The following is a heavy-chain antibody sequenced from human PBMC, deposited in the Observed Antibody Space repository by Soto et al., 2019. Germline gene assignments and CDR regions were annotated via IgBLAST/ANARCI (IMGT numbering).Heavy chain of an antibody. CDR3: AGGVAQQLTTYYYYMDV. J-gene: IGHJ6*03. CDR2: INPSGGST. V-gene: IGHV1-46*03. D-gene: IGHD6-13*01. CDR1: GYTFTSYY. Sequence: QVQLVQSGAEVKKPGASVKVSCKASGYTFTSYYMHWVRQAPGHGLEWMGIINPSGGSTSYAQKFQGRVTMTRDTSTSTVYRELSSLRSEDTAVYYGAGGVAQQLTTYYYYMDVWGKGTTVTVSS.